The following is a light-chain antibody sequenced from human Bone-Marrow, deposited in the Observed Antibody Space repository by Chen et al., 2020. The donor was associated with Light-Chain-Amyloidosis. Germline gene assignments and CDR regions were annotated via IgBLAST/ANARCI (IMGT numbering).Light chain of an antibody. CDR2: GSS. Sequence: IVLTQSPGTLSLSPGEGANLPCRASQTSSSNSLTWYQQKFGQAPRLLIYGSSSKATGIPDRVTGSGYGTDFTLTINRLEPEDFAMYYCQQYGTSPLTLGGGTKVEIK. V-gene: IGKV3-20*01. J-gene: IGKJ4*01. CDR3: QQYGTSPLT. CDR1: QTSSSNS.